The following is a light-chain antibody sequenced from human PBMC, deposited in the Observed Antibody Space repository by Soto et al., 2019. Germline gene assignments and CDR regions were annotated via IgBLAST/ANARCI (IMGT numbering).Light chain of an antibody. Sequence: VVLTLSPRTLSFSPGGIATLSCRASQSMSDTLAWYQQKPGQAPRLLIHGASTRAPGFPARFSGSGSGTDFTLTISSLQSEDFAVYYCKQYAKWPWTFGQVGRVAI. CDR2: GAS. J-gene: IGKJ1*01. CDR1: QSMSDT. V-gene: IGKV3-15*01. CDR3: KQYAKWPWT.